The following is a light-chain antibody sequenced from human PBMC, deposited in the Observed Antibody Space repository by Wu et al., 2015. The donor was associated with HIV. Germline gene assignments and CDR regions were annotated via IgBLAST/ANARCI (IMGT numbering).Light chain of an antibody. CDR2: AAT. CDR3: QQYDTYPIT. J-gene: IGKJ5*01. Sequence: DIQMAQSPSSLSASVGDRVTITCRASQGISNFLAWYQQKPGKPPKVLIYAATTLQSGVPSRFSGSGSGTEFTLTINSLQPDDFATYYCQQYDTYPITFGQGTRLEIK. CDR1: QGISNF. V-gene: IGKV1-16*01.